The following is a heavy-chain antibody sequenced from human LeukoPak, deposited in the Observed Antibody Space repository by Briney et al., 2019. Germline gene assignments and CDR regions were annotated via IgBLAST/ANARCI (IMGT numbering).Heavy chain of an antibody. J-gene: IGHJ4*02. D-gene: IGHD6-19*01. CDR3: ARVEATEAVAGFDY. CDR1: GGSISSGNYY. CDR2: IYMSGST. V-gene: IGHV4-61*02. Sequence: SETLSLTCSVSGGSISSGNYYWSWIRQPAEKGLEYIGRIYMSGSTYYNPSLKSRVTISVDTSKNQFSLKLSSVTAADTAVYYCARVEATEAVAGFDYWGQGTLVTVSS.